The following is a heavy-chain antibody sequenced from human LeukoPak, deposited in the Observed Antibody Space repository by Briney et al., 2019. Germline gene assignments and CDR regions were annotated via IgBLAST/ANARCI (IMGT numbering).Heavy chain of an antibody. J-gene: IGHJ4*02. CDR2: TNHSGST. CDR3: ARVPGFGVVTDFDY. Sequence: SETLSLTCAVYGGSFSGYYWSWIRQPPGKGLEWIGETNHSGSTNYNPSLKSRVTISVDTSKNQFSLKLSSVTAADTAVYYCARVPGFGVVTDFDYWGQGTLVTVSS. D-gene: IGHD3-3*01. V-gene: IGHV4-34*01. CDR1: GGSFSGYY.